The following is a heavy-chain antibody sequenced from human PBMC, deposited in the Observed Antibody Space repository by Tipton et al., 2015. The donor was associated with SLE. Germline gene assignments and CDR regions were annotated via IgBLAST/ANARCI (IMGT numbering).Heavy chain of an antibody. D-gene: IGHD6-19*01. CDR3: ARRRVAGARFDY. CDR2: INSDGSST. V-gene: IGHV3-74*01. Sequence: SLRLSCAASGFTFSSYWMHWVRQAPGKGLVWVSRINSDGSSTSYADSVKGRFTISRDNAKNTLYLQMNSLRAEDTAVYYCARRRVAGARFDYWGQGTLVTVSS. J-gene: IGHJ4*02. CDR1: GFTFSSYW.